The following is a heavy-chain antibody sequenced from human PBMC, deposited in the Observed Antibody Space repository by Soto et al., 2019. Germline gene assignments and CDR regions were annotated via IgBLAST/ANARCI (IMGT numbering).Heavy chain of an antibody. J-gene: IGHJ4*02. Sequence: QVQLVQSGAEVKKPGSSGKVSCKASGGTFSTSTFTWVRQAPGQGLEWMGRTIPLLNVADYAQDFQGRVTITADKSTSTAYMELTSLTSKDTAVYYCARASPIGSTYSGYDAIDSWGQGTLVTVSS. D-gene: IGHD5-12*01. CDR1: GGTFSTST. CDR2: TIPLLNVA. CDR3: ARASPIGSTYSGYDAIDS. V-gene: IGHV1-69*02.